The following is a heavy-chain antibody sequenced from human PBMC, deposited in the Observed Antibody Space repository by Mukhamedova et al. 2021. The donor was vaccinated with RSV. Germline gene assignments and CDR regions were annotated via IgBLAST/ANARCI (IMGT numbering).Heavy chain of an antibody. CDR3: ARGGLAFGDKFDS. D-gene: IGHD3-16*01. V-gene: IGHV4-39*01. J-gene: IGHJ4*02. CDR2: GGNT. Sequence: GGNTYNNPSLKSRVTISVDTSKNQFSLKLTSVTAADTAVYYCARGGLAFGDKFDSWGQGTLVTVSS.